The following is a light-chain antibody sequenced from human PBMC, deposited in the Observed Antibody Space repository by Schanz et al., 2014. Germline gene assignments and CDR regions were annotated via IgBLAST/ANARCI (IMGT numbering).Light chain of an antibody. CDR3: QQYSKWPYT. V-gene: IGKV3-15*01. J-gene: IGKJ2*01. CDR2: GAS. Sequence: EIVLTQSPGTLSLSPGERATLSCRASQNVRNYLAWFQQKRGQAPRLLIYGASTRATGVPARFSGSGSGTDFTLTISSLQSADFAHYYWQQYSKWPYTFGQGTKLEIK. CDR1: QNVRNY.